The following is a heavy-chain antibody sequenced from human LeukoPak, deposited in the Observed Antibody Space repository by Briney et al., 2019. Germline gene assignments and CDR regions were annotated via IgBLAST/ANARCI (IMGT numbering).Heavy chain of an antibody. V-gene: IGHV3-74*01. Sequence: GGSLRLSCAASGFTFSSYWMHWVRQAPGKGLVWVSRINSDGSSTSYADSVKGRFTISRDNAENTLYLQMNSLRAEDTAVYYCARPVADIYAPLDYWGQGTLVTVSS. J-gene: IGHJ4*02. CDR1: GFTFSSYW. D-gene: IGHD6-19*01. CDR3: ARPVADIYAPLDY. CDR2: INSDGSST.